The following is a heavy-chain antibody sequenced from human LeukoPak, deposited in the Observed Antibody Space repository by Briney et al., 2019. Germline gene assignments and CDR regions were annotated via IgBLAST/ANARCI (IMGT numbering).Heavy chain of an antibody. CDR2: INPSGGAA. CDR3: ARDWGYQGGYFDY. D-gene: IGHD3-16*01. Sequence: GASVKVSCKASGYTFTKFYMHWVRQAPGQGLEWVGIINPSGGAASSAQEFQGRVTMTRDTSTNTVYMELSSLRPEDTAVYYCARDWGYQGGYFDYWGQGTLVTVSS. V-gene: IGHV1-46*01. CDR1: GYTFTKFY. J-gene: IGHJ4*02.